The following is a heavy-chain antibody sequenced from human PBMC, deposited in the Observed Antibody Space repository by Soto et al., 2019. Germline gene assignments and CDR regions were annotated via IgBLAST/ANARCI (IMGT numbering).Heavy chain of an antibody. V-gene: IGHV5-51*01. CDR2: IYPGDSDT. D-gene: IGHD3-10*01. J-gene: IGHJ6*02. CDR1: GYSFTSYW. CDR3: ARVYYGSGSPIGGMDV. Sequence: GESLKISCKGSGYSFTSYWIGWVRQMPGKGLEWMGIIYPGDSDTRYSPSFQGQVTISADKSISTAYLQWSSLKASDTAMYYCARVYYGSGSPIGGMDVWGQGTTVTVSS.